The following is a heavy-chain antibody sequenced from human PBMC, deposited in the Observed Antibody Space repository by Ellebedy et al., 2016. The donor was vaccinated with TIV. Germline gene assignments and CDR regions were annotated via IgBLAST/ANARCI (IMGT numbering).Heavy chain of an antibody. Sequence: PGGSLRLSCAASGFTFSSYAMSWVRQAPGKGLEWVSAISGSGGSTYYADSVKGRFTISRDNSKNTLYLQMNSLRAEDTAVYYCAKGGGSGYDPNYYYGMDAWGQGTTVTVSS. CDR3: AKGGGSGYDPNYYYGMDA. D-gene: IGHD5-12*01. CDR2: ISGSGGST. V-gene: IGHV3-23*01. CDR1: GFTFSSYA. J-gene: IGHJ6*02.